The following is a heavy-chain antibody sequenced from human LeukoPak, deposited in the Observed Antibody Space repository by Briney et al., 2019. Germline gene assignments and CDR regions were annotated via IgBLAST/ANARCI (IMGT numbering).Heavy chain of an antibody. CDR1: GASISAYY. Sequence: PSETLSLTCTGAGASISAYYWSWVRQPPGQGLEWIGYIHYSGTTHYYPSLKSRVTIALDTSKNQFSLKLNSVTAADTAVYYCARFGTSSSRFFDQWGQGSLVTVSS. D-gene: IGHD6-6*01. CDR2: IHYSGTT. CDR3: ARFGTSSSRFFDQ. J-gene: IGHJ4*02. V-gene: IGHV4-59*01.